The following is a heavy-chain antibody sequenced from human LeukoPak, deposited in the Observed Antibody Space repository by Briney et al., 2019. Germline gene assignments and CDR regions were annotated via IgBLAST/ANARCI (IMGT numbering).Heavy chain of an antibody. CDR2: IRQDGSEK. D-gene: IGHD3-10*01. Sequence: GGSLRLSCAASGFTFSSYWMSWVRQAPGSGLEWLANIRQDGSEKSYVDSVKGRFTISRDNAKNSLYLQMNSLRAEDTAVYFCARDGYATGSHDYWGQGTLVTVSS. J-gene: IGHJ4*02. V-gene: IGHV3-7*04. CDR1: GFTFSSYW. CDR3: ARDGYATGSHDY.